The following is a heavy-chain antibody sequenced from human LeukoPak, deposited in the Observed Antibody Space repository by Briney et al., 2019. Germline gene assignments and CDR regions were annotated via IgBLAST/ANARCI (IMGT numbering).Heavy chain of an antibody. Sequence: AASVKVSCKASGYSFSSYYMHWVRRAPGQGLEWMGIINPSGGSTTYAQKFQGRVTMTRDTSTTTVYMELSSLKSEDTAVYYCARWTGTTGLDYWGQGPLVTVSS. CDR3: ARWTGTTGLDY. J-gene: IGHJ4*02. CDR2: INPSGGST. V-gene: IGHV1-46*01. CDR1: GYSFSSYY. D-gene: IGHD1-1*01.